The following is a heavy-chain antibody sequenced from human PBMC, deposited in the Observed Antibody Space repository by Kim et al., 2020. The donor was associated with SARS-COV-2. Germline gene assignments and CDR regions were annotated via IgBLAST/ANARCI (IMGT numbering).Heavy chain of an antibody. V-gene: IGHV3-23*01. Sequence: YEDSVKSRFTISRDDSANTLYLQMSSLRVEDTAVYYCAKVVWGAKAGTNYWGQGILVTVSS. D-gene: IGHD6-13*01. J-gene: IGHJ4*02. CDR3: AKVVWGAKAGTNY.